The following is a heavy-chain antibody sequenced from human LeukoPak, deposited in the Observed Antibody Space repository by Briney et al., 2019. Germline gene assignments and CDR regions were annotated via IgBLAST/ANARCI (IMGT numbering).Heavy chain of an antibody. CDR2: ISSSSSTI. J-gene: IGHJ4*02. CDR3: ARFYGGNGFDY. Sequence: GGSLRLSCAASGFTFSSYSMNWVRQAPGKGLEWVSYISSSSSTIYYADSVKGRFTISRDNAKNSLYLQMNSLRAEDTAVYYCARFYGGNGFDYWGQGTLVTVFS. V-gene: IGHV3-48*01. CDR1: GFTFSSYS. D-gene: IGHD4-23*01.